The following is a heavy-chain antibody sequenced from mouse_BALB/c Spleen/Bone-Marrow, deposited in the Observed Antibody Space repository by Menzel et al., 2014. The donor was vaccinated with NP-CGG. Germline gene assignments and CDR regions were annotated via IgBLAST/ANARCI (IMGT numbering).Heavy chain of an antibody. CDR3: ARLEGNYGSTFAY. D-gene: IGHD1-1*01. CDR1: GYSFTSYW. V-gene: IGHV1-61*01. J-gene: IGHJ3*01. Sequence: VNLVESGAELVRPGASVKLSCKASGYSFTSYWMNWVKQRPGQGLEWIGMIHPSDAETRLNQRFKDKATLTVDKSSSTAYMQLSSPTSEDSAVYYCARLEGNYGSTFAYWGQGTLVTVSA. CDR2: IHPSDAET.